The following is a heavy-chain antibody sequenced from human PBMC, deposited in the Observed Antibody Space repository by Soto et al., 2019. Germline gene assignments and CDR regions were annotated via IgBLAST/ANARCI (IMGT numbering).Heavy chain of an antibody. D-gene: IGHD4-17*01. CDR3: ARDLHDCGDSHFDC. V-gene: IGHV1-18*01. CDR1: GYTFTHYG. CDR2: ISTHNGNT. Sequence: QVQLVQSGAEVKKSGASMKVSCKASGYTFTHYGISWVRQAPGQGLEWMGWISTHNGNTNYAQKVQGRVTMTTDTSTNTAYMELRSVRSDDTAVYYCARDLHDCGDSHFDCWGQGTLVTVSS. J-gene: IGHJ4*02.